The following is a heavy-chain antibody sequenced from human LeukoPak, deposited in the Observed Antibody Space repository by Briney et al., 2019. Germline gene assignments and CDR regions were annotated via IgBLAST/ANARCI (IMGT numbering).Heavy chain of an antibody. CDR2: IYLGDSDT. Sequence: GESLKISCKGSGYSFTSYWVGWVRQMPGKGLEWMGIIYLGDSDTRYSPSLQGQVTISVDKSISTAYLHWSSLKASDTAMYYCARHLIGPYSNSPFDYWGQGTLVTVSS. V-gene: IGHV5-51*01. J-gene: IGHJ4*02. CDR1: GYSFTSYW. CDR3: ARHLIGPYSNSPFDY. D-gene: IGHD6-6*01.